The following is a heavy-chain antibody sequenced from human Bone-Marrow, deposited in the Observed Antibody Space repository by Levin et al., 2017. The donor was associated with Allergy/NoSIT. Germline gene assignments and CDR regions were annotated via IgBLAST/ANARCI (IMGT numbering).Heavy chain of an antibody. D-gene: IGHD1-7*01. J-gene: IGHJ4*02. Sequence: SQTLSLTCTVSGGSISSGGYYWSWIRQHPGKGLEWIGYIYYSGSTYYNPSLKSRVTISVDTSKNQFSLKLSSVTAADTAVYYCARVTGTTSQGRYFDYWGQGTLVTVSS. CDR3: ARVTGTTSQGRYFDY. V-gene: IGHV4-31*03. CDR1: GGSISSGGYY. CDR2: IYYSGST.